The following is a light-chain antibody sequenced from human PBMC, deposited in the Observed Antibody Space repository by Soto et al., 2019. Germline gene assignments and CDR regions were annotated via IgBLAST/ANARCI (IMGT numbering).Light chain of an antibody. Sequence: DIQMTQSPSSVSASVGDRVAITCRASQGISTWLARYQQKPGKAPKLLIYAASSLQSGVPSRFSGSGSVTDFTLTISRLQPEDFATYSCQQGNSFPWTFGLGTKVEIK. V-gene: IGKV1-12*01. CDR2: AAS. CDR1: QGISTW. J-gene: IGKJ1*01. CDR3: QQGNSFPWT.